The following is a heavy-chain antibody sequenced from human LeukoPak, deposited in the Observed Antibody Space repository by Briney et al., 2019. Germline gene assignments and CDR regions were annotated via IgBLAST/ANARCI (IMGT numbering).Heavy chain of an antibody. CDR1: GGTFSSYA. D-gene: IGHD3-3*01. Sequence: ASVKVSCKASGGTFSSYAISWVRQAPGQGLEWMGMIIPILGIANYAQKFQGRVTITADKSTSTAYMELRSLRSDDTAVYYCARDYSSRTYYDFWSGYFFDYWGQGTLVTVSS. J-gene: IGHJ4*02. CDR2: IIPILGIA. V-gene: IGHV1-69*04. CDR3: ARDYSSRTYYDFWSGYFFDY.